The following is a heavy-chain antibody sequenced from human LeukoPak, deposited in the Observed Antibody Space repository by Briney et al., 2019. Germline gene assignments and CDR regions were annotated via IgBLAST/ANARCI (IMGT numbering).Heavy chain of an antibody. CDR3: ARGRLIVRGVLDY. V-gene: IGHV4-34*01. D-gene: IGHD3-10*02. Sequence: PSETLSLTCAVYGGSFSGYYWSWIRQPPGKGLEWIGEINHGGSTNYNPSLKSRVTISVDTTKNQFSLKLSSVTAADTAVYYCARGRLIVRGVLDYWGQGTLVTVSS. CDR1: GGSFSGYY. J-gene: IGHJ4*02. CDR2: INHGGST.